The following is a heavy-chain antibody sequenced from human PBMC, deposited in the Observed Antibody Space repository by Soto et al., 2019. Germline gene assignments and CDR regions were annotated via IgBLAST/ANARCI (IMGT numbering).Heavy chain of an antibody. D-gene: IGHD2-2*01. J-gene: IGHJ5*02. CDR2: IRSKAYGGTT. CDR3: TRGWCSSTSCYAVRWFDP. Sequence: GGSLRLSCTASGFTFGDYAMSWFRQAPGKGLEWVGFIRSKAYGGTTEYAASVKGRFTISRDDSKSIAYLQMNSLKTEDTAVYYCTRGWCSSTSCYAVRWFDPWGQGTLVTVSS. CDR1: GFTFGDYA. V-gene: IGHV3-49*03.